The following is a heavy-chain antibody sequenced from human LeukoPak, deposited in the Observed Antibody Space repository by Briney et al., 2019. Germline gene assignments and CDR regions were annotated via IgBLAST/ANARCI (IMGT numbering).Heavy chain of an antibody. Sequence: SETLSLTCTVSGSMYNYYWSWIRQPPGKGLEWIGYIHYNGITNYSPSLKSRVTMSLDTSKNQVSLKLNSVSAADTAVYYCARDGRYCSSTSCYEFFDYWGQGTLVTVSS. CDR1: GSMYNYY. D-gene: IGHD2-2*01. V-gene: IGHV4-59*12. J-gene: IGHJ4*02. CDR3: ARDGRYCSSTSCYEFFDY. CDR2: IHYNGIT.